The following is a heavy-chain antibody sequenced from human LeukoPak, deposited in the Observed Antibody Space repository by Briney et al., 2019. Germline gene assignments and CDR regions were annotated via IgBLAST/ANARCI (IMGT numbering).Heavy chain of an antibody. CDR1: GFTVSSNS. Sequence: PGGSLRLSCTVSGFTVSSNSMSWVRQAPGKGLEWVSFIYSDNTHYSDSVKGRFTISRDNSKNTLYLQMNSLRAEDTAVYYCATPRGYYYYMDVWGKGTTVTISS. D-gene: IGHD3-10*01. CDR3: ATPRGYYYYMDV. V-gene: IGHV3-53*01. J-gene: IGHJ6*03. CDR2: IYSDNT.